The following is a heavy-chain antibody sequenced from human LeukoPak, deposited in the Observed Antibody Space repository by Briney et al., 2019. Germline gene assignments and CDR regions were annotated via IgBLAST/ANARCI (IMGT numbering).Heavy chain of an antibody. CDR2: ISDSGGST. CDR1: GFTFTSYA. D-gene: IGHD2-2*01. J-gene: IGHJ3*02. V-gene: IGHV3-23*01. CDR3: AKDLTRVVPGDDAFDI. Sequence: GGSLRLSCAASGFTFTSYAMSWVRQAPGKGLEWVSAISDSGGSTYYADSVKGRFTISRDNSKNTLYLQMNSLRAEDTAVYYCAKDLTRVVPGDDAFDIWGQGTMVTVSS.